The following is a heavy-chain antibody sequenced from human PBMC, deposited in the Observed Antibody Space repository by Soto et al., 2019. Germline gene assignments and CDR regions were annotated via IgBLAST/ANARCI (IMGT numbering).Heavy chain of an antibody. CDR2: IWYDGSNK. CDR1: GFTFSTYG. Sequence: GGSLRLSCAASGFTFSTYGMHWVRQAPGKGLEWVAVIWYDGSNKYYTDSVKGRFTISRDNSKNTLYLQMNSLRAEDTAVYYCARDADILTGSDAFDIWGQGTMVTVSS. J-gene: IGHJ3*02. D-gene: IGHD3-9*01. V-gene: IGHV3-33*01. CDR3: ARDADILTGSDAFDI.